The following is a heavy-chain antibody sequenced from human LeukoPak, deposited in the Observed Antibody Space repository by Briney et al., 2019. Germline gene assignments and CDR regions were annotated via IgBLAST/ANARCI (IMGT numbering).Heavy chain of an antibody. D-gene: IGHD1-14*01. CDR3: ARDPEDRYYYYMDV. V-gene: IGHV3-21*01. Sequence: GGSLRLSCAASRFSFSSYGMHWVRQAPGKGLEWVSSISSSSSYIYYADSVKGRFTISRDNAKNSLYLQMNSLRAEDTAVYYCARDPEDRYYYYMDVWGKGTTVTISS. J-gene: IGHJ6*03. CDR1: RFSFSSYG. CDR2: ISSSSSYI.